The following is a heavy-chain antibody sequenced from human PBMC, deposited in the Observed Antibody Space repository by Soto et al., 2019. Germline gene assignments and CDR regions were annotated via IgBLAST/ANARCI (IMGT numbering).Heavy chain of an antibody. CDR3: ARSYEFRLVIDY. D-gene: IGHD2-21*01. J-gene: IGHJ4*02. CDR1: GFTFSSNY. CDR2: IYSGGST. Sequence: PGGSLRLSCAASGFTFSSNYMSWVRQAPGKGLEWVSVIYSGGSTYYADSVKGRVTISRDNSKNTLYLQMNSLRAADTAVYYCARSYEFRLVIDYWGQGTLVTVS. V-gene: IGHV3-53*01.